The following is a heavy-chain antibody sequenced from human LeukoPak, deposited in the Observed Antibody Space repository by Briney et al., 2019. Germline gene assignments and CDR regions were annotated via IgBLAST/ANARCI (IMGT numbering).Heavy chain of an antibody. V-gene: IGHV1-8*01. CDR1: GYTFTSYD. CDR2: MNPNSGNT. Sequence: ASVKVSCKASGYTFTSYDINWVRQATGQGLEWMGWMNPNSGNTGYAQKFQGRVTMTRNTSISTAYMELSSLRSEDTAVYYCARGLVVVVAAPVYYGMDVWGQGTTVTVSS. J-gene: IGHJ6*02. CDR3: ARGLVVVVAAPVYYGMDV. D-gene: IGHD2-15*01.